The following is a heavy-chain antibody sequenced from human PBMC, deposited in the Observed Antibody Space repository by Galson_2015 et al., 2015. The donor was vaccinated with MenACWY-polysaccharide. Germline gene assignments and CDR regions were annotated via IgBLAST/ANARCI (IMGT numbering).Heavy chain of an antibody. CDR1: GFTFSSYS. CDR2: ISSSSSYI. CDR3: ANADFWSGPDAFEI. J-gene: IGHJ3*02. D-gene: IGHD3-3*01. V-gene: IGHV3-21*01. Sequence: SLRLSCAASGFTFSSYSMNWVRQAPGKGLEWVSSISSSSSYIYYADSVKGRFTISRDNAKNSLYLQMNSLRAEDTAVYYCANADFWSGPDAFEIWGQGTMVTVSS.